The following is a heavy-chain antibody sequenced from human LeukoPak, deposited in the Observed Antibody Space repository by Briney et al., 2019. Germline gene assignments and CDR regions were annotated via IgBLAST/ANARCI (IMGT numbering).Heavy chain of an antibody. CDR1: GYTFTSYG. D-gene: IGHD1-20*01. CDR2: ISAYNGNT. J-gene: IGHJ3*02. V-gene: IGHV1-18*01. Sequence: ASVTVSCKASGYTFTSYGISWVRQAPGQGLEWMGWISAYNGNTNYAQKLQGRVTMTTDTSTSTAYMELRSLRSDDTAVYYCARDPSLTGKGDAFDIWGQGTMVTVSS. CDR3: ARDPSLTGKGDAFDI.